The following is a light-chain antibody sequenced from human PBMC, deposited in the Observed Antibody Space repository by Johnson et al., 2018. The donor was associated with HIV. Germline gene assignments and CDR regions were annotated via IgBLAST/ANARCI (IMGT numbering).Light chain of an antibody. J-gene: IGLJ1*01. CDR1: SSTIGNNY. CDR3: GTWDSSLSASYV. CDR2: ENN. Sequence: SAAPGQRVTISCSGSSSTIGNNYVSWYQLLPGTAPKLLIYENNKRPSGIPDRFSGSKSGTSATLGITGLQTGDEADYYCGTWDSSLSASYVFGTGTKVTVL. V-gene: IGLV1-51*02.